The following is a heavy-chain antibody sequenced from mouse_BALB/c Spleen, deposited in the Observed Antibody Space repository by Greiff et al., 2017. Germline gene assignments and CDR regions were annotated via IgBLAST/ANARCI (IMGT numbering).Heavy chain of an antibody. J-gene: IGHJ1*01. CDR2: ISYDGSN. Sequence: EVKLEESGPGLVKPSQSLSLTCSVTGYSITSGYYWNWIRQFPGNKLEWMGYISYDGSNNYNPSLKNRISITRDTSKNQFFLKLNSVTTEDTATYYCARDRGNYVRYFDVWGAGTTVTVSS. D-gene: IGHD2-1*01. V-gene: IGHV3-6*02. CDR1: GYSITSGYY. CDR3: ARDRGNYVRYFDV.